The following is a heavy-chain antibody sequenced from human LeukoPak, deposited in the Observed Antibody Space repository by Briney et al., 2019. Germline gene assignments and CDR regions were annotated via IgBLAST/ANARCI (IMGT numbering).Heavy chain of an antibody. CDR2: ISYDVGKK. CDR1: GFTFSSYE. CDR3: AKDDYYDTSGYRD. Sequence: GGSLRLSCAASGFTFSSYEMNWVRQAPGKGLEWVAVISYDVGKKYYADSVKGRFTISRDNSKNTLYLQMNSLRAEDTAVYYCAKDDYYDTSGYRDWGQGTLVTVSS. D-gene: IGHD3-22*01. V-gene: IGHV3-30*18. J-gene: IGHJ4*02.